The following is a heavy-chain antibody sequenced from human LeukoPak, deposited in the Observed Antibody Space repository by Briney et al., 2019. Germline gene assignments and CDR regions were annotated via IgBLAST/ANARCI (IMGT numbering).Heavy chain of an antibody. Sequence: ASVKVSCKASGYTFTGYYMHWVRQAPGQGLEWMGWISAYNGNTNYAQKLQGRVTMTTDTSTSTAYMELRSLRSDDTAVYYCAREAYGSGWLAGYYYMDVWGKGTTVTVSS. CDR3: AREAYGSGWLAGYYYMDV. CDR2: ISAYNGNT. CDR1: GYTFTGYY. V-gene: IGHV1-18*04. D-gene: IGHD3-10*01. J-gene: IGHJ6*03.